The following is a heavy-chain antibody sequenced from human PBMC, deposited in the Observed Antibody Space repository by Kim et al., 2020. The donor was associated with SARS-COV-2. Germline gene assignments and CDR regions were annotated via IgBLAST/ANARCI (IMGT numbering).Heavy chain of an antibody. CDR2: ISGSGGNT. CDR3: AKGEGYSYGRGFDY. CDR1: GFTFSTYV. V-gene: IGHV3-23*01. Sequence: GGSLRLSCAASGFTFSTYVMSWVRQAPGKGLEWVSIISGSGGNTYYADSVKGRFTISRDNSKNTLYLQMNSLRAEDTAVYYCAKGEGYSYGRGFDYWGQGTLVTVSS. D-gene: IGHD5-18*01. J-gene: IGHJ4*02.